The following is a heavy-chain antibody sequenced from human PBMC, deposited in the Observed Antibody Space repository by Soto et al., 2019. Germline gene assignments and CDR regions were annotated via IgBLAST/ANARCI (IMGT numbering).Heavy chain of an antibody. V-gene: IGHV3-23*01. CDR3: ARTYYYDSSGYYHVYYYYYYGMDV. J-gene: IGHJ6*02. Sequence: GGSLRLSCAASGFTFSSYAMSWVRQAPGKGLEWVSAISGSGGSTYYADSVKGRFTISRDNSKNTLYLQMNSLRAEDTAVYYCARTYYYDSSGYYHVYYYYYYGMDVWGQGTTVTVSS. CDR2: ISGSGGST. D-gene: IGHD3-22*01. CDR1: GFTFSSYA.